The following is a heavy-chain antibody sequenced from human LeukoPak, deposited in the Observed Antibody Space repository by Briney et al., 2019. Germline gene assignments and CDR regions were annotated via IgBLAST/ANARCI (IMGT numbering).Heavy chain of an antibody. D-gene: IGHD2-15*01. J-gene: IGHJ4*02. Sequence: TPGGSLRLSCAASGFTFSSYSMNWVRQAPGKGLEWVSSINSSSSYIYYADSVKDRFTISRDNAKNSLDLQMNSLRAEDTAVYYCARDQPRYCSGGSCETFDYWGQGTLVTVSS. CDR3: ARDQPRYCSGGSCETFDY. CDR2: INSSSSYI. V-gene: IGHV3-21*01. CDR1: GFTFSSYS.